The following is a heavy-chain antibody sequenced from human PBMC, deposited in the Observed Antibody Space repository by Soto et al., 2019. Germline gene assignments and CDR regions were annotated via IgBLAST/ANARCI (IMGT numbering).Heavy chain of an antibody. D-gene: IGHD6-19*01. Sequence: QVPLVQSGAEVKKPGASVKVSCKASGYTFSDYYMHWVRQAPGQGLEWMGWINANSGGTTYAQKFQGRVTMTRDTSTSTAYMVLSRLSSDDTAIYYCARLQIGVAGSNWGQGTLGTVSS. CDR3: ARLQIGVAGSN. V-gene: IGHV1-2*02. J-gene: IGHJ4*02. CDR2: INANSGGT. CDR1: GYTFSDYY.